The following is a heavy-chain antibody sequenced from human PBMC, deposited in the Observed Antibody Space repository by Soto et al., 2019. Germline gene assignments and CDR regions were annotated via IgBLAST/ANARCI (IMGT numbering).Heavy chain of an antibody. CDR2: IKTKGDGGTT. CDR1: GFTSSNAW. D-gene: IGHD3-10*01. J-gene: IGHJ6*02. CDR3: TTDWLFGYYYYYGMDV. V-gene: IGHV3-15*07. Sequence: GGSLRLSCAASGFTSSNAWMNWVRQAPGKGLEWVGHIKTKGDGGTTDYAAPVKGRFTISRDDSKNTLYLQMNSLKTEDTAVYYCTTDWLFGYYYYYGMDVWGQGTTVTVSS.